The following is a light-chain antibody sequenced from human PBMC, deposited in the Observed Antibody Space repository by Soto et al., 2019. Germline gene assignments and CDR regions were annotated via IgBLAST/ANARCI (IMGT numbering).Light chain of an antibody. CDR3: QAWDSSTVV. CDR1: KLGDKY. Sequence: SSELTQPPSVSVSPGQTASITCSGDKLGDKYGCWYQQKPGQSPVLVIYKDSKRPSGIPERFSGSNSGNTATLTISGTQAMDEADYYCQAWDSSTVVFGGGTKVTVL. V-gene: IGLV3-1*01. CDR2: KDS. J-gene: IGLJ2*01.